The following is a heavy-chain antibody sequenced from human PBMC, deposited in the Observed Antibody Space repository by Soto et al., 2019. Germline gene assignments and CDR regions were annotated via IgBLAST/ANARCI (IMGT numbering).Heavy chain of an antibody. CDR1: GFNFSNYG. V-gene: IGHV3-33*01. Sequence: QVQLVESGGGVVHPGRSLRLSWAASGFNFSNYGMQWVRQAPGKGLEWGAHIWYDGSNKYYADSVKGRFTISRDNSKNTLYLQMDRLRTDDTAVYYCASASGATVSWGQGTLVTV. CDR2: IWYDGSNK. D-gene: IGHD3-10*01. CDR3: ASASGATVS. J-gene: IGHJ5*02.